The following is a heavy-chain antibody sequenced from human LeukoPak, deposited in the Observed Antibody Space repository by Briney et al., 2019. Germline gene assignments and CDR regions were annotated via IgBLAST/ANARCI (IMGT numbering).Heavy chain of an antibody. CDR3: ARDGSVYYGSGSYSPGDY. Sequence: ASVKVSCKASGYTFTSYGISWVRQAPGQGLEWMGWISAYNGNTNYAQKLQGRVTMTTDTSTSTAYMELRSLRSDDTAVYYCARDGSVYYGSGSYSPGDYWGQGTLVTVSS. CDR1: GYTFTSYG. V-gene: IGHV1-18*01. D-gene: IGHD3-10*01. CDR2: ISAYNGNT. J-gene: IGHJ4*02.